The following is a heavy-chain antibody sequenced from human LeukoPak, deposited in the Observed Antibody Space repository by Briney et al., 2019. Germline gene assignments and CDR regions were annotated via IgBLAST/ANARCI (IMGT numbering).Heavy chain of an antibody. CDR2: ISGSGGST. V-gene: IGHV3-23*01. J-gene: IGHJ4*02. CDR3: AKDVVVGATRGHFDY. Sequence: AGGSLRLSCAASGFTFSSYAMSWVRQAPGKGLEWVSAISGSGGSTYYADSVKGRFTISRDNSKNTLSLQMNSLRAEDTAVYYCAKDVVVGATRGHFDYWGQGTLVTVSS. D-gene: IGHD1-26*01. CDR1: GFTFSSYA.